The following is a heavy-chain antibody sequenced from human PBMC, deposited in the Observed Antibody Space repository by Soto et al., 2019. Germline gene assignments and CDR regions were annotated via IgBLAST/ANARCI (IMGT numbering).Heavy chain of an antibody. Sequence: GGSLRLSRTASGGNCISDSMNWVRQAPGKGLEWVSSISSSSSYIYYADSVKGRFTISRDNAKNSLYLQMNSLRAEDTAVYYCARDSPYCTNGLCPIDYWGQGTLVTVSS. CDR3: ARDSPYCTNGLCPIDY. D-gene: IGHD2-8*01. CDR1: GGNCISDS. CDR2: ISSSSSYI. V-gene: IGHV3-21*01. J-gene: IGHJ4*02.